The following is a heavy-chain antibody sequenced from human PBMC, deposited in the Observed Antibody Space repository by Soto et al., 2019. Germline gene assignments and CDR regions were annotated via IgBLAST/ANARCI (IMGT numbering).Heavy chain of an antibody. Sequence: QVQLVQSGAEVKKPGASVKVSCKASGYTFSSYAFSWVRQAPGQGLEWMGWISAYNGNTNNAKKFQGRVTMTTDTSTRTAYMELRSLRSDDRAVYYCARDVTPPDYWGQGTLVTVSS. J-gene: IGHJ4*02. CDR1: GYTFSSYA. V-gene: IGHV1-18*01. CDR3: ARDVTPPDY. CDR2: ISAYNGNT.